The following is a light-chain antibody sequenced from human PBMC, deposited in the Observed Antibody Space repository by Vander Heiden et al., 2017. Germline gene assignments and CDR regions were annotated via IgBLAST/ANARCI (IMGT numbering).Light chain of an antibody. V-gene: IGKV3-20*01. J-gene: IGKJ4*01. CDR3: QQDGSSPLT. CDR2: GAS. Sequence: EIVLTQSPGTLSLSPGERATLSCRASQSVSSSYLAWYQQKPGQAPRLLIYGASSRATGIPDRFSGSRSGTDFTLTISRLEPEDFAVYYCQQDGSSPLTFGGGTKVEIK. CDR1: QSVSSSY.